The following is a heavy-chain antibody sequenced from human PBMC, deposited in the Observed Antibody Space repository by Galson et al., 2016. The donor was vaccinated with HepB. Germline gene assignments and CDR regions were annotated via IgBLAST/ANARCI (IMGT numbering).Heavy chain of an antibody. Sequence: SLRLSCAASGFTFSSYPMHWVRQAPGKGLEWVAGISFDGDNTYYADSVKGRFTISRDKSKSTLYLQMNRLRPGDTAVYYCVREKWLRLLAIGDNGGQGTLVAVSS. CDR3: VREKWLRLLAIGDN. D-gene: IGHD5-12*01. CDR1: GFTFSSYP. CDR2: ISFDGDNT. J-gene: IGHJ4*02. V-gene: IGHV3-30*04.